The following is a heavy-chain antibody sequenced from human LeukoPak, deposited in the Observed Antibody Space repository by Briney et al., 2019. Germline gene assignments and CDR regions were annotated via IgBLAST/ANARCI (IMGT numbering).Heavy chain of an antibody. Sequence: PGRSLRLSCAASGFTFSSYGMHWVRQAPGKGLEGVAVIWYDGSNKYYADSVKGRFTISRDNSKNTLYLQMNSLRAEDTAVYYCARDTAVISGNLDYWGQGTLVTVSS. CDR2: IWYDGSNK. CDR1: GFTFSSYG. D-gene: IGHD6-19*01. V-gene: IGHV3-33*01. CDR3: ARDTAVISGNLDY. J-gene: IGHJ4*02.